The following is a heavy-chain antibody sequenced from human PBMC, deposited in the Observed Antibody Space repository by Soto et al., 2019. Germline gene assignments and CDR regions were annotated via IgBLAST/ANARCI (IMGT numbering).Heavy chain of an antibody. V-gene: IGHV4-59*01. J-gene: IGHJ4*02. Sequence: SETLSLTCTVSGGSISSYYWSWIRQPPGKGLEWIGYIYYSGSTNYNPSLKSRVTISVDTSKNQFSLKLSSVTAADTAVYYCARDDYYDSSGYDYWGQGTLVTVSS. CDR1: GGSISSYY. CDR2: IYYSGST. D-gene: IGHD3-22*01. CDR3: ARDDYYDSSGYDY.